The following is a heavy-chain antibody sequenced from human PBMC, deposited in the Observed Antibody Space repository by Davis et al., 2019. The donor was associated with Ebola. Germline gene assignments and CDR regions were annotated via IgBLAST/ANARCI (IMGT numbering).Heavy chain of an antibody. V-gene: IGHV4-59*12. CDR3: ARAIGGNSGWFDP. CDR2: IYYSGST. CDR1: GGSISSYY. J-gene: IGHJ5*02. D-gene: IGHD4-23*01. Sequence: GSLRLSCTVSGGSISSYYWSWIRQPPGKGLEWIGYIYYSGSTNYNPSLKSRVTISVDTSKNQFSLKLSSVTAADTAVYYCARAIGGNSGWFDPWGQGTLVTVSS.